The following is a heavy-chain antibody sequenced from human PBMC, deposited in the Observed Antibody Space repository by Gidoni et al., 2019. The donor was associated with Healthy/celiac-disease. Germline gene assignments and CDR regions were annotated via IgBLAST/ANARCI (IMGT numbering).Heavy chain of an antibody. CDR3: ARDREQWLPGGLVY. CDR2: LWYDGSNK. V-gene: IGHV3-33*01. J-gene: IGHJ4*02. D-gene: IGHD6-19*01. Sequence: QVQLVESGGGVVQPGRSLRLSCAASGFTFSSYGMHWVRQAPGKGLEWGAVLWYDGSNKYYADSVKGRFTISRDNSKNTLYLQMNSLRAEDTAVYYCARDREQWLPGGLVYWGQGTLVTVSS. CDR1: GFTFSSYG.